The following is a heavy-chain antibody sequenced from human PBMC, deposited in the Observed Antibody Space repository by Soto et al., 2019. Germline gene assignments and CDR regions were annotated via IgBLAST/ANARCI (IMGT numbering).Heavy chain of an antibody. D-gene: IGHD6-13*01. J-gene: IGHJ4*02. CDR1: GFTFSSYA. Sequence: GGSLRLSCAASGFTFSSYAMHWVRQAPGKGLEWVAVISYDGSNKYYADSVKGRFTISRDNSKNTLYLQMNSLRAEDTAVYYCARRNRYSSSWYRFDYWGQGTLVTVSS. CDR2: ISYDGSNK. CDR3: ARRNRYSSSWYRFDY. V-gene: IGHV3-30-3*01.